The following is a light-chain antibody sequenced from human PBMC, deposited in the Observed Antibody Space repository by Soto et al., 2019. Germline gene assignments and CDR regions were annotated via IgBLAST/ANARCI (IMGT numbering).Light chain of an antibody. J-gene: IGLJ2*01. V-gene: IGLV7-46*01. CDR1: TGAVTSGHW. Sequence: QAVVTQEPSLTVSPGGTVTLTCGSSTGAVTSGHWPYWFQQKPGQAPRTLIYDTFNKQSWTPARFSGSLLGGKAALTLSGAQPEDEADYYCMVSSGGLVIFGGGTQLTVL. CDR2: DTF. CDR3: MVSSGGLVI.